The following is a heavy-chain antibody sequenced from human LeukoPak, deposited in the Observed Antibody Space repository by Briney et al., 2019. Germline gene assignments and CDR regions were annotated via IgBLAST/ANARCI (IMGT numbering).Heavy chain of an antibody. Sequence: SETLSLTCAVYGGSFSGYYWSWIRQPPGKGLEWIGEINHSGSTNYNPSLKSRVTISVDTSKNQFSLKLSSVTAADTAMYYCARVTDYGDYSYYYVDVWGKGTTVTVSS. V-gene: IGHV4-34*01. D-gene: IGHD4-17*01. CDR1: GGSFSGYY. J-gene: IGHJ6*03. CDR2: INHSGST. CDR3: ARVTDYGDYSYYYVDV.